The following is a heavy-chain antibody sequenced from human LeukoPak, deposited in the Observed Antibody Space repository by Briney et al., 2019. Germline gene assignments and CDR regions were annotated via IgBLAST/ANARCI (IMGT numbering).Heavy chain of an antibody. J-gene: IGHJ4*02. V-gene: IGHV3-15*04. Sequence: GGSLRLSCAASGFTFSTYAMNWVRQAPGKGLEWVGRIASKTDGGTTDYAAPVKGRFTISRDDSKNTLFLQMNSLKTEDTAVYYCTTGIRGDCGQGTLVTVSS. CDR3: TTGIRGD. CDR1: GFTFSTYA. CDR2: IASKTDGGTT.